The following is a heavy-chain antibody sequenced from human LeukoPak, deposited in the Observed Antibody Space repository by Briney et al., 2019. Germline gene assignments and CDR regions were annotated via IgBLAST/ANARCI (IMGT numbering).Heavy chain of an antibody. D-gene: IGHD1-26*01. CDR1: GSFSSYG. Sequence: ASVKVSCKSSGSFSSYGITWVRQAPGEGLDWMGWINAYSGTTNYAQKFQGRVTMTTDTSTTTGYMELRSLRSDDTAVYYCARGNGNYYWTFDYWGQGTLVTVSP. V-gene: IGHV1-18*01. CDR3: ARGNGNYYWTFDY. J-gene: IGHJ4*02. CDR2: INAYSGTT.